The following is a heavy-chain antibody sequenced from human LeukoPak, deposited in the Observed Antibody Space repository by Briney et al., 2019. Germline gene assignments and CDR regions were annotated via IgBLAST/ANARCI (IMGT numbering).Heavy chain of an antibody. CDR3: AKSRCSATYYRGNDY. Sequence: PGGSLRLSCAASGFTFTNYAMTWVRQAPGKGLEWVSSMSNSGDKTYYAESVKGRFTISRDNSKSTLYLQMNSVEAEDTAVYYCAKSRCSATYYRGNDYWGQGTLVTVSS. CDR2: MSNSGDKT. V-gene: IGHV3-23*01. J-gene: IGHJ4*02. D-gene: IGHD3-10*02. CDR1: GFTFTNYA.